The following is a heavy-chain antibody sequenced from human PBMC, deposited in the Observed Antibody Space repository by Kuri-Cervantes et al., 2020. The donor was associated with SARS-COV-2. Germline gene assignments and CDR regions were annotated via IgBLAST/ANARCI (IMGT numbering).Heavy chain of an antibody. V-gene: IGHV4-34*01. CDR2: INHSGST. D-gene: IGHD2-15*01. J-gene: IGHJ4*02. Sequence: ESLKISCAASGFTFSSYSMNWVRQPPGKGLEWIGEINHSGSTNYNPSLKSRVTISVDTSKNQFSLKLSSVTAADTAVYYCARGDVAARPDYWGQGTLVTVSS. CDR1: GFTFSSYS. CDR3: ARGDVAARPDY.